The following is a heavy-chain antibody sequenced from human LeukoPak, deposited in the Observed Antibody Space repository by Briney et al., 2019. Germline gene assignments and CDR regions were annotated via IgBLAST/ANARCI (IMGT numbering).Heavy chain of an antibody. CDR3: AKIWRRDGYTEDYYYYMDV. CDR1: GFTVSSNY. Sequence: PGGSLRLSCAASGFTVSSNYMSWVRQAPGKGLEWVSAISGSGGSTYYADSVKGRFTISRDNSKNTLYLQMNSLRAEDTAVYYCAKIWRRDGYTEDYYYYMDVWGKGTTVTVSS. CDR2: ISGSGGST. D-gene: IGHD5-24*01. V-gene: IGHV3-23*01. J-gene: IGHJ6*03.